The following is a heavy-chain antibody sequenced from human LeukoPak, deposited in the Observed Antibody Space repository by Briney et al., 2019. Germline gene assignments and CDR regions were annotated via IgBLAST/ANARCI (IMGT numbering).Heavy chain of an antibody. CDR2: ISYDGSNK. J-gene: IGHJ3*02. CDR3: AKDHREVTMIVVVITKETGDDAFDI. D-gene: IGHD3-22*01. Sequence: GGSLRLSCAASGFTFSSYAMHWVRQAPGKGLEWVAVISYDGSNKYYADSVKGRFTISRDNSKNTLYLQMNSLRAEDTAVYYCAKDHREVTMIVVVITKETGDDAFDIWGQGTMVTVSS. CDR1: GFTFSSYA. V-gene: IGHV3-30-3*01.